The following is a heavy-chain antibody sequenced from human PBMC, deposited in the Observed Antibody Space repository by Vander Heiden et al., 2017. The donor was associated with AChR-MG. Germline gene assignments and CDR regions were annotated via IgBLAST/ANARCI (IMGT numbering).Heavy chain of an antibody. CDR2: ISGSGGST. Sequence: EVQLLESGGGLVQPGGSLRLSSAASGFTFSSYAMSWVRQAPGKGLEWVAAISGSGGSTYYADSVKGRFTISRDNSKNTLYLQMNSLRAEDTAVYYCAKVHDILTGYYQHHDAFDIWGQGTMVTVSS. CDR3: AKVHDILTGYYQHHDAFDI. V-gene: IGHV3-23*01. CDR1: GFTFSSYA. J-gene: IGHJ3*02. D-gene: IGHD3-9*01.